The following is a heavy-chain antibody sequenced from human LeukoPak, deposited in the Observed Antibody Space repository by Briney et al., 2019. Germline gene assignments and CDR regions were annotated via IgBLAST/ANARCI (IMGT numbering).Heavy chain of an antibody. V-gene: IGHV4-59*01. CDR2: IFYSGTT. CDR3: ARGGWNKFDY. Sequence: SETLSLTCTVSGGSISPFYWGWFRQPPGKGLEWIGFIFYSGTTNYNPSLKSRVTISVDTSKNQFSLKLSSVTAADTAVYYCARGGWNKFDYWGQGTLVTVSS. CDR1: GGSISPFY. J-gene: IGHJ4*02. D-gene: IGHD3-22*01.